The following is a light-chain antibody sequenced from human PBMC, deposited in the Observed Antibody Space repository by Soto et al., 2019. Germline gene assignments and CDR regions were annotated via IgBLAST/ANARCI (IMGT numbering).Light chain of an antibody. J-gene: IGKJ1*01. CDR3: QQYGSSPLWT. Sequence: EIVLTQSPATLSLSPGERATLSCRASQSVSKSLAWYQQKPGQAPRLLIYGASSRATGIPDRFSGSGSGTDFTLTISRLEPEDFAVYYCQQYGSSPLWTFGQGTKVEIK. V-gene: IGKV3-20*01. CDR1: QSVSKS. CDR2: GAS.